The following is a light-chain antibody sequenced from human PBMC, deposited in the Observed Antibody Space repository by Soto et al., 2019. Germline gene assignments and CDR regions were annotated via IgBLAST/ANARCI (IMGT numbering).Light chain of an antibody. CDR1: QSLSRY. CDR3: RQYGSSPSYT. J-gene: IGKJ2*01. Sequence: IVLTQSPGTLSLSPGERATLSCRASQSLSRYLAWYQQKPGQAPRLLIYGASSRATGIPDRFSGSGSGTDFTLTISRLEAEDFAVYYCRQYGSSPSYTFGQGTKLEIK. CDR2: GAS. V-gene: IGKV3-20*01.